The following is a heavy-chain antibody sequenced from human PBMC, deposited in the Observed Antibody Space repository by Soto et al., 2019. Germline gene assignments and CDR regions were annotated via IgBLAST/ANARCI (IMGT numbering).Heavy chain of an antibody. Sequence: GESLKISCKVSGYSFNNYWIAWVRQRPGKGLEWMGIIYPSNSGTKYSPSFQGQVTISADESISTAYLQWSSLKASDTAMYYCTIFLDYGGNSETFDFWCPGIRVTVSS. D-gene: IGHD4-17*01. CDR3: TIFLDYGGNSETFDF. CDR2: IYPSNSGT. V-gene: IGHV5-51*01. J-gene: IGHJ3*01. CDR1: GYSFNNYW.